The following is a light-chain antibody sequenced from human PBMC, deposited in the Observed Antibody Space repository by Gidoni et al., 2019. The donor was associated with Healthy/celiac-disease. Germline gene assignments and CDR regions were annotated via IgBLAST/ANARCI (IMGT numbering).Light chain of an antibody. CDR3: QQLNSYPPT. CDR1: QGISSY. CDR2: AAS. J-gene: IGKJ1*01. V-gene: IGKV1-9*01. Sequence: DIQLTPSPSFLSASVGVRVTITGRASQGISSYLAWYQQKPGKAPKLLIYAASTLQSGVPSRFSGSGSGTEFTLTISSLQPEDFATYYCQQLNSYPPTFGQGTKVEIK.